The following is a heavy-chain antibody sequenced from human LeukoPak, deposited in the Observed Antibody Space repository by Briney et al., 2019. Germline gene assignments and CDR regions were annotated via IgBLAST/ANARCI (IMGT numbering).Heavy chain of an antibody. CDR2: INPNSGGT. V-gene: IGHV1-2*02. CDR1: GYTFTGYY. J-gene: IGHJ4*02. D-gene: IGHD3-22*01. Sequence: ASVKVSCKASGYTFTGYYMHWLRQAPGQGLEWMGWINPNSGGTNYAQKFQGRVTMTRDTSISTAYMELSRLRSDDTAVYYCASYDSSGYYVDYWGQGTLVTVSS. CDR3: ASYDSSGYYVDY.